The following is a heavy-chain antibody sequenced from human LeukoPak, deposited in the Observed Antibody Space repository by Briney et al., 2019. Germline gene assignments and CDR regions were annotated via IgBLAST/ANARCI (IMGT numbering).Heavy chain of an antibody. CDR2: ISGNGHQT. V-gene: IGHV3-23*01. CDR1: GFTFSRFA. J-gene: IGHJ4*02. Sequence: GGSRRLSCSAYGFTFSRFAVTWVRHLPGRGLEWVSSISGNGHQTYYADSVKGPFSVSRDNSKNILYLQMHSLRADDSTLYYYAKDANYYDSSGYLIPFDYWGQGTLVTVSS. CDR3: AKDANYYDSSGYLIPFDY. D-gene: IGHD3-22*01.